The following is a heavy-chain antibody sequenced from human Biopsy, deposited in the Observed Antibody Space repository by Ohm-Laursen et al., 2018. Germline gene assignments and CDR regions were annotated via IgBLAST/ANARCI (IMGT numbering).Heavy chain of an antibody. D-gene: IGHD3-10*01. V-gene: IGHV1-69*06. Sequence: VSSVKVSCNVIGGTFSASGISWVRLAPGHGLEFVGGIIPIFQTTHYAQSFQGRVTIVADKSTSTAYMELSSLRSDDTAIYYCATVRGLVWFGELIAWGQGSLVTVSS. CDR1: GGTFSASG. J-gene: IGHJ5*02. CDR2: IIPIFQTT. CDR3: ATVRGLVWFGELIA.